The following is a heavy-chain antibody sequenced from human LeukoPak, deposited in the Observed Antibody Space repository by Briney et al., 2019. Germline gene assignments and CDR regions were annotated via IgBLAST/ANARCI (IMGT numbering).Heavy chain of an antibody. Sequence: GESLRLSCAASGFTFSRYWMSWVRQAPGKGLGWVANINEDGGAKYYVDSVKGRFTISRDNAKNSQYLQMNSLRVEDTAVYYCATKGGDYWGQGTLVTVSS. D-gene: IGHD3-16*01. CDR1: GFTFSRYW. CDR3: ATKGGDY. V-gene: IGHV3-7*01. J-gene: IGHJ4*02. CDR2: INEDGGAK.